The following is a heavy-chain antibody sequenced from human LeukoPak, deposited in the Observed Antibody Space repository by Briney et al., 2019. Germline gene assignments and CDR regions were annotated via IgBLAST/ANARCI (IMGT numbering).Heavy chain of an antibody. J-gene: IGHJ6*03. D-gene: IGHD1-26*01. CDR1: GGSISSYY. Sequence: SETLSLTCTVSGGSISSYYWSWIRQPPGKGLEWIGYIYYSGSTNYNPSLKSRVTISVDTSKNQFSLKLSSVTAADTAVYYCARDEGGSYGEGYHYYYMDVWGKGTTVTVSS. V-gene: IGHV4-59*01. CDR2: IYYSGST. CDR3: ARDEGGSYGEGYHYYYMDV.